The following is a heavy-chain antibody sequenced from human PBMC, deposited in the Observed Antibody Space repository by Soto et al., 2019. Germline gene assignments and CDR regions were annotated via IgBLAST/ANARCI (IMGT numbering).Heavy chain of an antibody. V-gene: IGHV3-30-3*01. Sequence: QVQLVESGGGVVQPGRSLRLSCAASGFTFSSYAMHWVRQAPGKGLVWVAVISYDGSNKYYADSVKGPFTISRDNSKNTLYLQMTSLRAEDTAVYYCARDYYRFNSGYGFSMDVWGQGTTVTVSS. CDR1: GFTFSSYA. CDR2: ISYDGSNK. J-gene: IGHJ6*02. CDR3: ARDYYRFNSGYGFSMDV. D-gene: IGHD5-12*01.